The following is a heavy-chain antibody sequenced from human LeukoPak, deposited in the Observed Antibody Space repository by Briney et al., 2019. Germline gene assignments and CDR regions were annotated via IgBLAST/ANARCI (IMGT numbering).Heavy chain of an antibody. CDR3: ARDKAAAGLDY. J-gene: IGHJ4*02. CDR2: IWYDGSNK. D-gene: IGHD6-13*01. V-gene: IGHV3-33*01. CDR1: GFTFSSYG. Sequence: PGGSLRLSCAASGFTFSSYGMHWVRQAPGKGLEWVAVIWYDGSNKYYADSVKGRFTISRDNSKNTPYLQMNSLRAEDTAVYYCARDKAAAGLDYWGQGTLVTVSS.